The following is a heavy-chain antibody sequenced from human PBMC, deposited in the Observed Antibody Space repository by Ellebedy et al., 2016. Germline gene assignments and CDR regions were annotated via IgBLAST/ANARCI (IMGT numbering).Heavy chain of an antibody. CDR1: GGSFSGYY. D-gene: IGHD6-6*01. CDR3: ARSFRARPDY. CDR2: INHSGST. V-gene: IGHV4-34*01. Sequence: SETLSLTXAVYGGSFSGYYWSWIRQPPGKGLEWIGEINHSGSTNYNPSLKSRVTISADTSKNQFSLKLSSVTAADTAVYYCARSFRARPDYWGQGTLVTVSS. J-gene: IGHJ4*02.